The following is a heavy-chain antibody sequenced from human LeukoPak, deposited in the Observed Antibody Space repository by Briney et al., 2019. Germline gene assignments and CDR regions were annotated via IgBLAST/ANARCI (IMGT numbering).Heavy chain of an antibody. J-gene: IGHJ4*02. CDR3: ARGKSGSYGTKGY. V-gene: IGHV3-21*01. CDR2: ISSSSSYI. Sequence: GGSLRLSCAPSGFTFSSYSMNWVRQAPGKGLEWVSSISSSSSYIYYADSVKGRFTISRDNAKNSLYLQMNSLRVEDTAVYYCARGKSGSYGTKGYWGQGTLVTVSS. CDR1: GFTFSSYS. D-gene: IGHD1-26*01.